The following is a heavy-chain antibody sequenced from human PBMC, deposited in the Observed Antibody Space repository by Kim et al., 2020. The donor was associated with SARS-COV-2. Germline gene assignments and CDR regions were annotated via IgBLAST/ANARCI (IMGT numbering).Heavy chain of an antibody. CDR1: GGSISNYY. D-gene: IGHD1-26*01. J-gene: IGHJ4*02. CDR3: ARQLEGARSYFDY. Sequence: SETLSLTCTVSGGSISNYYWSWIRQPPGKGLEWIGYIYYSGSTNYNPALKSQVTISVDTSKNQFSLKLSSVTAADTAVYDCARQLEGARSYFDYWGQGTL. CDR2: IYYSGST. V-gene: IGHV4-59*08.